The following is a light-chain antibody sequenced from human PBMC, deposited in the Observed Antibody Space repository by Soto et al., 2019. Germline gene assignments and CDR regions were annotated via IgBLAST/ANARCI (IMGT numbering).Light chain of an antibody. J-gene: IGKJ2*01. CDR3: QQRSNWPPT. CDR2: DAS. V-gene: IGKV3-11*01. CDR1: QSASSY. Sequence: EIVLTQSPATLSLSPGEGATLSCRASQSASSYLAWYQEKPGQAPRLLIYDASNRATGIPARFSGSGSGTDFTLTISNLEPEDFAVYYCQQRSNWPPTFGQGTKLEIK.